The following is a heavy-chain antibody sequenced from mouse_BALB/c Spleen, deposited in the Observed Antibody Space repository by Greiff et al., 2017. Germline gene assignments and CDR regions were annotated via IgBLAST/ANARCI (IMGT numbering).Heavy chain of an antibody. CDR3: ARILRGYAMDY. V-gene: IGHV5-6-3*01. CDR2: INSNGGST. Sequence: EVQLVESGGGLVQPGGSLKLSCAASGFTFSSYGMSWVRQTPDKRLELVATINSNGGSTYYPDSVKGRFTISRDNAKNTLYLQMSSLKSEDTAMYYCARILRGYAMDYWGQGTSVTVSS. J-gene: IGHJ4*01. CDR1: GFTFSSYG. D-gene: IGHD1-1*01.